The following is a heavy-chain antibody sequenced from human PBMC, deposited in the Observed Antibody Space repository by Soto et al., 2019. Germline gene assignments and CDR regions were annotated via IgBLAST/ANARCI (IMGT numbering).Heavy chain of an antibody. CDR1: GYTFTSYG. CDR3: ARGSYGSYL. V-gene: IGHV1-18*01. J-gene: IGHJ4*02. D-gene: IGHD1-26*01. CDR2: ISAYNGNT. Sequence: GASVKVSCKASGYTFTSYGISWVRQAPGQGLEWMGWISAYNGNTNYAQKLQGRVTISGDKSNNQVSLKLRSVTAADTAVYYCARGSYGSYLWGRGTLVTVSS.